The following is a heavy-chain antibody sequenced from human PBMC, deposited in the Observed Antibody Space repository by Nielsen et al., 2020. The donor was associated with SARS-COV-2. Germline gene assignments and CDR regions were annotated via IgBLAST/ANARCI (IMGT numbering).Heavy chain of an antibody. CDR2: IYSGGAT. V-gene: IGHV3-53*01. D-gene: IGHD2-2*01. Sequence: GESLKISCAASGFAVSSNYMSWVRQSPVKGLEWVSVIYSGGATHYADSVKGRFTISRDDSKNTVYLQMNSLRAEDTAVYYCSCSSWFDPWGQGTLVTVSS. J-gene: IGHJ5*02. CDR1: GFAVSSNY. CDR3: SCSSWFDP.